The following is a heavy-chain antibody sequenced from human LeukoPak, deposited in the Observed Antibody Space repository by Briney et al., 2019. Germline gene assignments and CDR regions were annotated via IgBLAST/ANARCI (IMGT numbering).Heavy chain of an antibody. D-gene: IGHD5-12*01. J-gene: IGHJ4*02. Sequence: GSTNYNPNTNYNPSLKSRVTISVDTSKNQFSLKLSSVTAADTAVYFCARGGVTTIAQYDYWGQGTLVTVSS. CDR3: ARGGVTTIAQYDY. V-gene: IGHV4-59*09. CDR2: TNYNPNT.